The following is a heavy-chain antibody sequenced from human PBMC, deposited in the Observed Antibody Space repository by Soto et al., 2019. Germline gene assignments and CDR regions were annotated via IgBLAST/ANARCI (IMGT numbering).Heavy chain of an antibody. Sequence: ASVKVSCKASGYTFTSYYMHWLRQAPGQGLEWMGITNPSGGSTSYAQKFQGRVTMTRDTSTSTVYMELSSLRSEDTAVYYCARGDIVATDAFDIWGQGTMVTVSS. D-gene: IGHD5-12*01. CDR1: GYTFTSYY. J-gene: IGHJ3*02. CDR2: TNPSGGST. V-gene: IGHV1-46*03. CDR3: ARGDIVATDAFDI.